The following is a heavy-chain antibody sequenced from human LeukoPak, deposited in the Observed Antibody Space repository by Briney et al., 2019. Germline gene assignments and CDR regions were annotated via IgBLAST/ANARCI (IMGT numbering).Heavy chain of an antibody. D-gene: IGHD2-2*01. CDR3: ARGRGYQLSSNWFDP. V-gene: IGHV1-8*01. CDR1: GYTFTSYD. J-gene: IGHJ5*02. Sequence: ASVKVSCKASGYTFTSYDINWVRQATGQGLEWLGWMNPSSGNTGYAQKFQGRVTMTRDTSISTAYMELSSLRSEDTAVYYCARGRGYQLSSNWFDPWGQGTLVTVSS. CDR2: MNPSSGNT.